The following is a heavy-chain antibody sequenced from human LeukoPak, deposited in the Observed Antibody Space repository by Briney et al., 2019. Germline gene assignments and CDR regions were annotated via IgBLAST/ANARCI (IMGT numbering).Heavy chain of an antibody. CDR1: GGSISSYY. J-gene: IGHJ5*02. CDR3: ARAGYGDYDGPSNWFDP. CDR2: IYYRGST. D-gene: IGHD4-17*01. Sequence: PSETLSLTCTVSGGSISSYYWSWIRHPPGKGLEWMGYIYYRGSTNYNPSLKSRVTISVDTSKNQFSLKLSSVTAADTALYYCARAGYGDYDGPSNWFDPWGQGTLVTVSS. V-gene: IGHV4-59*13.